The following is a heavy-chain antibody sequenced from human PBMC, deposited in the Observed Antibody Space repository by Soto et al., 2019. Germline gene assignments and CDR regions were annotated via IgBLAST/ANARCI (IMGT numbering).Heavy chain of an antibody. V-gene: IGHV5-51*01. CDR2: IYPGDSDT. Sequence: PGESLKISCKGSGYSFTSYWIGWVRQMPGKGLEWMGIIYPGDSDTRYSPSFQGQVTISADKSISTAYLQWSSLKASDTAMYYCARTGYCSSTSCWTPYYFDYWGQGTLVTVSS. D-gene: IGHD2-2*01. CDR1: GYSFTSYW. CDR3: ARTGYCSSTSCWTPYYFDY. J-gene: IGHJ4*02.